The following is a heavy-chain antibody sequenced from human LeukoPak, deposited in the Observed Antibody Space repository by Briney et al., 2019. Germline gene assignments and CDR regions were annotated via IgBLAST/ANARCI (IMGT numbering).Heavy chain of an antibody. D-gene: IGHD3-22*01. V-gene: IGHV4-61*02. CDR3: ARGPYSYDSSGAFDI. CDR1: GDSISSGDYY. CDR2: ISSSGST. Sequence: PSETLSLTCTVSGDSISSGDYYWSWIRQPAGKGLEWIGRISSSGSTNYNPSLKSRVTISVDTSKNQFSLKLGSVTAADTAVYFCARGPYSYDSSGAFDIWGQGTMVTVSS. J-gene: IGHJ3*02.